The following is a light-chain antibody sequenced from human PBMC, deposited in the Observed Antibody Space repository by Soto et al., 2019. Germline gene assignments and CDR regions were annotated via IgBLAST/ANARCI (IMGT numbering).Light chain of an antibody. V-gene: IGLV1-44*01. Sequence: QAVVTQPPSASGTPGQTVTISCSGSSSNIGTSSVHWYKHLPGTAPKPLIYTNDQRPSGVPDRFSGSKSGTSASLAISGLQSEDEADYYCAVWDDSLNGHVFGAGTKVTVL. J-gene: IGLJ1*01. CDR1: SSNIGTSS. CDR2: TND. CDR3: AVWDDSLNGHV.